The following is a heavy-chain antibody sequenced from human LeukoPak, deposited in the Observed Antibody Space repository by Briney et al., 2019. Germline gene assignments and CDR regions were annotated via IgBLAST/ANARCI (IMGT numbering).Heavy chain of an antibody. D-gene: IGHD2-2*01. CDR3: AIDLRGVLAATGAFDI. J-gene: IGHJ3*02. Sequence: SETLSLTCTVSGSSISSYYWSCIRQPPGKGLEWIGYIYYSGSTNYSPSLKSRVTISVDTSKNQFSLKLSSVTAADTAVYYCAIDLRGVLAATGAFDIWGQGTMVTVSS. CDR1: GSSISSYY. CDR2: IYYSGST. V-gene: IGHV4-59*01.